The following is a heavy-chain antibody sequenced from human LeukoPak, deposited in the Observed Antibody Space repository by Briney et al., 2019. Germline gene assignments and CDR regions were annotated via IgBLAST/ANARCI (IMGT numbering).Heavy chain of an antibody. CDR2: IIPIFGTA. Sequence: SVTVPFKASGGTFSSYAISWVRQAPGQGLEWMGGIIPIFGTANYAQKFQGRVTITADESTSTAYMELSSLRSEDTAVYYCARDRELGWFDPWGQGTLVTVSS. V-gene: IGHV1-69*01. D-gene: IGHD3-10*01. J-gene: IGHJ5*02. CDR3: ARDRELGWFDP. CDR1: GGTFSSYA.